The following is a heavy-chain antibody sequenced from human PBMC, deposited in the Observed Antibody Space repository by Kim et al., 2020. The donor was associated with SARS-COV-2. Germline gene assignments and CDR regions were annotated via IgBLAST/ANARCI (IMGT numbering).Heavy chain of an antibody. V-gene: IGHV1-69*02. D-gene: IGHD5-12*01. CDR2: IIPILGIA. J-gene: IGHJ4*02. CDR3: ARGRDGYNYYFDY. CDR1: GGTFSRYT. Sequence: SVKVSCKASGGTFSRYTISWVRQAPGQGLAWMGRIIPILGIANYAQKLQGRVTITADKSTSTAYMALSSLRSEDTAVYYCARGRDGYNYYFDYWGQGTLVTVSS.